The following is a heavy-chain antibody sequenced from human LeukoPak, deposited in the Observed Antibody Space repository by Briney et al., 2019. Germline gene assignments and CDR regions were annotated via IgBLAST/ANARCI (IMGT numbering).Heavy chain of an antibody. CDR1: GFTFSSYS. J-gene: IGHJ4*02. D-gene: IGHD5-12*01. CDR2: ISHDESHR. V-gene: IGHV3-7*01. Sequence: GGSLRLSCAASGFTFSSYSMNWVRQAPGKGLEWVATISHDESHRHYADSVKGRFTISRDNAKNSLYLQMSSLTADDTAMYYCAKNSGYYRLDSWGQSALVIVSS. CDR3: AKNSGYYRLDS.